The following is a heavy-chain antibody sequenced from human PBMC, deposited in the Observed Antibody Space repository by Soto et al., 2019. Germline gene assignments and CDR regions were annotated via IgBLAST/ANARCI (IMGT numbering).Heavy chain of an antibody. J-gene: IGHJ6*02. Sequence: GASVKVSCKASGGTFSSYAISWVRQAPGQGLEWMGGIIPIFGTANYAQKFQGRVTITADESTSTAYVELSSLRSEDTAVYYCARGTMVRGVPYYYGMDVWGQGTTVTVSS. D-gene: IGHD3-10*01. CDR1: GGTFSSYA. CDR2: IIPIFGTA. CDR3: ARGTMVRGVPYYYGMDV. V-gene: IGHV1-69*13.